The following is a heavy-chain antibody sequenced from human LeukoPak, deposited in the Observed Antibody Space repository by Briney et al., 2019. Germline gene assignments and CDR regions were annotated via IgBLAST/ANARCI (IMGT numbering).Heavy chain of an antibody. Sequence: SETLSLTCAVYGGSFNGYYWSWIRQPPGKGLEWIGEINHSGSTNYNPSLKSRVTISVDTSKNQFSLKLSSVTAADTAVYYCARGSYSWYKYYYYYVDVWGKGTTVTVSS. J-gene: IGHJ6*03. V-gene: IGHV4-34*01. CDR3: ARGSYSWYKYYYYYVDV. CDR2: INHSGST. D-gene: IGHD6-13*01. CDR1: GGSFNGYY.